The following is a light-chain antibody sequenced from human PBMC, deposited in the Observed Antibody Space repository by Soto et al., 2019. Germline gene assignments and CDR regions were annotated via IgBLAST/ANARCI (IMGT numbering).Light chain of an antibody. Sequence: QSALTQPASVSGSPGQSITISCTGTSSDVGGFNYVSWYQHHPGKAPKLMIYEVSNRPSGVSNRFSGSKSGNTASLTISGLQAEDEADYYCSSYAGSSHYVFGTGTKLTVL. J-gene: IGLJ1*01. CDR2: EVS. CDR1: SSDVGGFNY. CDR3: SSYAGSSHYV. V-gene: IGLV2-14*01.